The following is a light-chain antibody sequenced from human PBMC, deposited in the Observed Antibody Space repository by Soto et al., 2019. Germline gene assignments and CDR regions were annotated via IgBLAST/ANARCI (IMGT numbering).Light chain of an antibody. CDR2: AAS. V-gene: IGKV1-39*01. CDR1: HVIRHD. J-gene: IGKJ5*01. CDR3: HQTYTAPVT. Sequence: IQMTQAPSSLSASLLDRVTITCXASHVIRHDLGWYHQTPGKAPKLLIYAASSLQSGVPSRFSGSGSGTDFTLPISSLQPEAFATYYCHQTYTAPVTFGQGTRLEIK.